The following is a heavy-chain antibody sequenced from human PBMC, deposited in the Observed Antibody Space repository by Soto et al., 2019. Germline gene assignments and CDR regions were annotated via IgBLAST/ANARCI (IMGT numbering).Heavy chain of an antibody. V-gene: IGHV3-73*01. Sequence: GGSLRLSCAASGFTFSGSAMHWVRQASGKGLEWVGRIRSKANSYATAYAASVKGRFTISRDDSKNTAYLQMNSLKTEDTAVYYCTRLKSTSSGSKRTNAFDIWGQGTMVT. CDR1: GFTFSGSA. CDR3: TRLKSTSSGSKRTNAFDI. D-gene: IGHD1-26*01. CDR2: IRSKANSYAT. J-gene: IGHJ3*02.